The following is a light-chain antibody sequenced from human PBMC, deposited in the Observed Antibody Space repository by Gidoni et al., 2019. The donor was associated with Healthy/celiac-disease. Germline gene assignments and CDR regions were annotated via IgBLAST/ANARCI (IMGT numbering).Light chain of an antibody. CDR3: EQYGSSPRT. CDR1: QSVVRDY. V-gene: IGKV3-20*01. CDR2: GVS. J-gene: IGKJ1*01. Sequence: ESVVTQSPDTLSLSPGERATLSCRASQSVVRDYFSWYQQKPGQAPRLLIYGVSSRATGIPDRFSGSGSGADFTLTISRLEPEDCAVYYCEQYGSSPRTFGQGTKVEIK.